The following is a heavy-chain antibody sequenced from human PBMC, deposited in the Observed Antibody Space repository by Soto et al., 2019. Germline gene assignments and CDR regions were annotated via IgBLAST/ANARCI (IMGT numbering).Heavy chain of an antibody. J-gene: IGHJ5*02. V-gene: IGHV1-18*01. CDR3: ARVVSDFWSGYPGS. D-gene: IGHD3-3*01. Sequence: QVQLVQSGAEVKKPGASVKVSCKASGYTFTSYGISWVRQAPGQGLEWMGWISAYNGHTNYAQKLQGRVTMTTDTATSTAYMELSSLRADDTAVDYWARVVSDFWSGYPGSWGQGTLVTVSS. CDR1: GYTFTSYG. CDR2: ISAYNGHT.